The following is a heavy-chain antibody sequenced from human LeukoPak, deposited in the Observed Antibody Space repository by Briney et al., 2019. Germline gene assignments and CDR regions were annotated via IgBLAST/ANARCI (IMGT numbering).Heavy chain of an antibody. Sequence: KTGGSLRLLYAPSVFTLSYYYMTGIRQAPGKGLEWLSYISSGGSITPYADSVKGRFTISRDNPENALYLQMNSLRVDDTAVYFCERARCYGGSGASALDVWGKGTLVTVSS. V-gene: IGHV3-11*01. D-gene: IGHD2-15*01. CDR2: ISSGGSIT. CDR1: VFTLSYYY. CDR3: ERARCYGGSGASALDV. J-gene: IGHJ6*04.